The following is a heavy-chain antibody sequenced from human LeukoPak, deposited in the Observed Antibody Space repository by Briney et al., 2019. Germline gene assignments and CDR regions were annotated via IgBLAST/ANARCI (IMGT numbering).Heavy chain of an antibody. CDR2: IYYSGST. J-gene: IGHJ6*03. D-gene: IGHD3-10*01. V-gene: IGHV4-59*01. CDR1: GDFITAYY. Sequence: SETLSLTCIVSGDFITAYYWSWIRQPPGKGLEWIGYIYYSGSTNYNPSLKSRVTISVDTSKNQFSLKLSSVTAADTAVYYCARETYYYGSGSSLHMDVWGKGTTVTVSS. CDR3: ARETYYYGSGSSLHMDV.